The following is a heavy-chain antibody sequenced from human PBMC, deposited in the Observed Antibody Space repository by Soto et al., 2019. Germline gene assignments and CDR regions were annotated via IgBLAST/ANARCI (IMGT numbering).Heavy chain of an antibody. D-gene: IGHD3-10*01. Sequence: GGSLRLSCAASGFTFSNSAMSWVRQAPGKGLEWVSGISDSGGRINYADSVKGRFTTSRDNSKNTVHLQMSSLRAEDTAVYYCVKASQHCSHYNCDTADYWGQGTLVTVSS. CDR2: ISDSGGRI. J-gene: IGHJ4*02. V-gene: IGHV3-23*01. CDR1: GFTFSNSA. CDR3: VKASQHCSHYNCDTADY.